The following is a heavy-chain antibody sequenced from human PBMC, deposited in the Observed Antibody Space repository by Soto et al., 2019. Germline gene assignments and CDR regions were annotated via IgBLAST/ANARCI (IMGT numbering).Heavy chain of an antibody. CDR1: GFTFSSYG. CDR3: AKGQLIDY. J-gene: IGHJ4*02. Sequence: HPVGSLRLSCAASGFTFSSYGMHWVRQAPGKGLEWVAVISYDGSNKYYADSVKGRFTISRDNSKNTLYLQMNSLRAEDTAVYYCAKGQLIDYWGQGTLVTVSS. D-gene: IGHD6-6*01. V-gene: IGHV3-30*18. CDR2: ISYDGSNK.